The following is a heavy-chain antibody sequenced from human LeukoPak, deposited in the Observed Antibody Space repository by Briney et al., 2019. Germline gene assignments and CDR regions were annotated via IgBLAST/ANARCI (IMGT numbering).Heavy chain of an antibody. CDR1: GYTFTGYY. D-gene: IGHD3-22*01. Sequence: ASVKVSCKASGYTFTGYYMHWVRQAPGQGLGWMGWINPNSGGTNYAQKFQGRVTMTRDTSISTAYMELSRLRSEDTAVYYCACGYYLGGDAFDIWGQGTMVTVSS. CDR2: INPNSGGT. V-gene: IGHV1-2*02. CDR3: ACGYYLGGDAFDI. J-gene: IGHJ3*02.